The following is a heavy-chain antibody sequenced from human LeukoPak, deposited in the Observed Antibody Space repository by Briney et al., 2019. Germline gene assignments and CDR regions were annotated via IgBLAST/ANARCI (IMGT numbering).Heavy chain of an antibody. CDR2: ISTSGST. V-gene: IGHV4-61*02. CDR1: GGSISSGSYY. J-gene: IGHJ6*03. D-gene: IGHD2-15*01. Sequence: PSATLALTFTVSGGSISSGSYYRSWIRQPAGKGLEWIGRISTSGSTNYNPSLTSRVTISVDTSKNQCSLKLSSVTAADTAVYYCARGIVVVAQIGFFFYFMDVWGKGTTVTISS. CDR3: ARGIVVVAQIGFFFYFMDV.